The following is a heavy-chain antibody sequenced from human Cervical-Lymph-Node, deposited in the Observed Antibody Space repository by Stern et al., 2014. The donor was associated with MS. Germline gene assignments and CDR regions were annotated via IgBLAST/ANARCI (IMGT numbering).Heavy chain of an antibody. J-gene: IGHJ4*02. CDR1: GFTFSSYA. D-gene: IGHD7-27*01. Sequence: VQLVESGGGVVQPGRSLRLSCAASGFTFSSYAMHWVRQAPGKGLEWVAVVSYDGSNKYYADSVTGRFTISRDNSKHTLSLQMNSLRAEDTAVYYCAKDRAAINWGRLDYWGQGTLVTVSS. CDR3: AKDRAAINWGRLDY. CDR2: VSYDGSNK. V-gene: IGHV3-30*18.